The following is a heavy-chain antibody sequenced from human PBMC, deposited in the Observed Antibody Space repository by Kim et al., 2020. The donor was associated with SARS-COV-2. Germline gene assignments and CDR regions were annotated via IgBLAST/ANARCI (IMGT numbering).Heavy chain of an antibody. V-gene: IGHV3-33*01. CDR1: GFTFSSYG. D-gene: IGHD2-15*01. Sequence: GGSLRLSCAASGFTFSSYGMHWVRQAPGKGLEWVAVIWYDGSNKYYADSVKGRFTISRDNSKNTLYLQMNSLRAEDTAVYYCARAGGYCSGGSCYSIDWYFDLWGRGTLVTVSS. CDR2: IWYDGSNK. J-gene: IGHJ2*01. CDR3: ARAGGYCSGGSCYSIDWYFDL.